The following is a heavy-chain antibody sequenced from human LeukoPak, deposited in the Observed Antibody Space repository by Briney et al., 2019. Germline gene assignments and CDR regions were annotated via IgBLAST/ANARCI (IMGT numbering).Heavy chain of an antibody. Sequence: PGGSLRLSCAASGFTFSSYAMSWVRQAPGKGLEWVSAISGSGDSTYSTDSVKGRFSISRDNSKNTLYLQVNSLRAEDTAVYYCAKKVPANWGSYFDYWGQGTLVTVSS. V-gene: IGHV3-23*01. D-gene: IGHD7-27*01. J-gene: IGHJ4*02. CDR3: AKKVPANWGSYFDY. CDR1: GFTFSSYA. CDR2: ISGSGDST.